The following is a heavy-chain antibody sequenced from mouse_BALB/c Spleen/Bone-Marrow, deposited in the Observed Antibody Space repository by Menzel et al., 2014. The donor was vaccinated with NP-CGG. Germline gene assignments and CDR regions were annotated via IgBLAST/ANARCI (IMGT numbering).Heavy chain of an antibody. D-gene: IGHD2-3*01. CDR2: ISYDGSN. V-gene: IGHV3-6*02. CDR3: SREPYDGSRFDY. Sequence: VQLKQSGPGLVKPSQSLSLTCSVTGYSITSGYYWNWIRQFPGNKLEWMGYISYDGSNNYNPSLKNRISITRDTSKNQVFLKLNSVTTEDTATYYCSREPYDGSRFDYWGQGTTLTVSS. J-gene: IGHJ2*01. CDR1: GYSITSGYY.